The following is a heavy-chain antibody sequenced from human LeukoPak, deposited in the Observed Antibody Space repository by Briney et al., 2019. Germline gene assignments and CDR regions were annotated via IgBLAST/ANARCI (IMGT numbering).Heavy chain of an antibody. CDR3: ARDQVFISAYFD. D-gene: IGHD4/OR15-4a*01. CDR2: TYYRSKCYS. Sequence: SQTLSLTCAISGDSVSSDNAAWNWVRQSPSRGLEWLGRTYYRSKCYSDYALSVKTRVIINADTSQNQFSLHLKSVTPEDTAVYYCARDQVFISAYFDWGQGILVTVSS. CDR1: GDSVSSDNAA. V-gene: IGHV6-1*01. J-gene: IGHJ4*02.